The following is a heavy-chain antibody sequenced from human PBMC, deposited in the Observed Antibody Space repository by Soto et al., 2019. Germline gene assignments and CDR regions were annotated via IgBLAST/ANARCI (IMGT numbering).Heavy chain of an antibody. V-gene: IGHV4-31*03. CDR1: DGYIGSGCYY. Sequence: PSLLLCHPYTVSDGYIGSGCYYCSWKNQHPGKGLEWIGYIYYSGSTYYNPSLKSRVTISVDTSKNQFSLKLSSVTAADTAVYYCARYDTRAYYYYGMDVWGQGTTVTVFS. J-gene: IGHJ6*02. CDR2: IYYSGST. D-gene: IGHD3-9*01. CDR3: ARYDTRAYYYYGMDV.